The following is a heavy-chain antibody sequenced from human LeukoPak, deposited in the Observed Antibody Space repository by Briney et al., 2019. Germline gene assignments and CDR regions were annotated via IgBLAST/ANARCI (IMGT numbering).Heavy chain of an antibody. CDR1: GGSISSGGYY. D-gene: IGHD1-26*01. CDR3: VREWSSDWFDP. J-gene: IGHJ5*02. CDR2: IYYSGST. Sequence: ASETLSLTCTVSGGSISSGGYYWSWIRQHPGKGLEWIGYIYYSGSTYYNPSLESRVTISVDTSKNQFSLKLSSVTAADTAVYYCVREWSSDWFDPGAREPWSPSPQ. V-gene: IGHV4-31*03.